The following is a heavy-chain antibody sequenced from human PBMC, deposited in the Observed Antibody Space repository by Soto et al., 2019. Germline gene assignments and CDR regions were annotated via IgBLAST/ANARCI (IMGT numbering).Heavy chain of an antibody. CDR2: VNPSGGST. Sequence: QVQLVQSGAEVKKPGASVKVSCKASGYIFTAYSMHWVRQAPGQGLEWMGVVNPSGGSTNYAQKCQGRITMTRDTSTSTVYMDLSSLTSEDTDAYYCAREENCSDGICYSEFYQRWGQGTLVTVSS. CDR3: AREENCSDGICYSEFYQR. CDR1: GYIFTAYS. J-gene: IGHJ1*01. V-gene: IGHV1-46*01. D-gene: IGHD2-15*01.